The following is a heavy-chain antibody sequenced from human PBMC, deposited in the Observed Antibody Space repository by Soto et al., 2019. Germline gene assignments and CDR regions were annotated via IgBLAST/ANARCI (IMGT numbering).Heavy chain of an antibody. Sequence: QVQPEQSGAEVKKPGSSVKVSCQPSGGILSGFGFTWVRQAPGQGLECMGGTIPMFGTARYAQKFQDRLTITADESTGTTYMAQTNLRSDDTAMYYCAGGSVVVPALPSEGFGPWGQGTLVIVSS. D-gene: IGHD2-21*02. V-gene: IGHV1-69*12. CDR2: TIPMFGTA. CDR1: GGILSGFG. J-gene: IGHJ5*02. CDR3: AGGSVVVPALPSEGFGP.